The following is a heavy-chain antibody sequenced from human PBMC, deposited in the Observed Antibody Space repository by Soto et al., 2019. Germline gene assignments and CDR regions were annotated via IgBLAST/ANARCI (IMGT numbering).Heavy chain of an antibody. D-gene: IGHD6-19*01. CDR1: GFTVSDTY. CDR3: ARGKSGWLTFDY. Sequence: EVRLVETGGGLIQPGGSLRLSCAASGFTVSDTYMNWVRQAPGKGLEWVSVIYSGSATYYADLVKGRFTISRDNSKNTVFLQMSRLRVDDTAVYYCARGKSGWLTFDYWGQGILVTVSS. J-gene: IGHJ4*02. V-gene: IGHV3-53*02. CDR2: IYSGSAT.